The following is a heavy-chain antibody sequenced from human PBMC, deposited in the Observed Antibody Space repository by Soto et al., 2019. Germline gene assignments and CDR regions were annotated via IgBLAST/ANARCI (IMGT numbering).Heavy chain of an antibody. V-gene: IGHV3-30*04. Sequence: HPGGSLRLSCAASGFTFSSYAVQWVRQAPGKGLEWVAIISYDGRDEDYADSVKGRFTISRDNSRSTLYLQMNSLRPEDTAVYYCAKGRGYSGYFNGETDSWGQGILVTVS. J-gene: IGHJ4*02. D-gene: IGHD5-12*01. CDR2: ISYDGRDE. CDR3: AKGRGYSGYFNGETDS. CDR1: GFTFSSYA.